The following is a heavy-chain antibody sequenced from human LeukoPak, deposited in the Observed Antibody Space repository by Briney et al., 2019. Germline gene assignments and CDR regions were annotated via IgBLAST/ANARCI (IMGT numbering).Heavy chain of an antibody. CDR3: AKPSPGQGLKRSYFDY. CDR1: GFTFSSYG. J-gene: IGHJ4*02. CDR2: ISYDGSNK. Sequence: GRSLRLSCAASGFTFSSYGMHWVRQAPGKGLEWVAVISYDGSNKYYADSVKGRFTISRDNSKNTLYLQMNSLRAEDTAVYYCAKPSPGQGLKRSYFDYWGQGTLVTASS. D-gene: IGHD5-24*01. V-gene: IGHV3-30*18.